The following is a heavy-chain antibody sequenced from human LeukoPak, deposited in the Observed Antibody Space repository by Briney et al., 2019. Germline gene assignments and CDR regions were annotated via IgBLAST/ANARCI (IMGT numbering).Heavy chain of an antibody. CDR1: GGSISSSNW. Sequence: PSETLSLTCAVSGGSISSSNWWSWVRQPPGKGLEWIGEIYHSGSTNYNPSLKSRVTISVDKSKNQFSLKLSSVTAADTAVYYCARDSSSRLDAFDIWGQGTMVTVSS. V-gene: IGHV4-4*02. D-gene: IGHD6-6*01. CDR3: ARDSSSRLDAFDI. J-gene: IGHJ3*02. CDR2: IYHSGST.